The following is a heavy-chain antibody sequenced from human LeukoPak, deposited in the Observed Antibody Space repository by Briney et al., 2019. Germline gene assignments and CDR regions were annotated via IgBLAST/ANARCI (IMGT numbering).Heavy chain of an antibody. J-gene: IGHJ4*02. CDR1: GGSLSPYY. CDR3: ARVGDWNDLVY. Sequence: SETLPLTCTVSGGSLSPYYWSWIRQAPGKGLQWIGYILYNGRTTNYNPSLKSRATILVDTSNNQFSLKLNSVTAADTAVYYCARVGDWNDLVYWGQGILVTVSS. V-gene: IGHV4-59*01. D-gene: IGHD1-1*01. CDR2: ILYNGRTT.